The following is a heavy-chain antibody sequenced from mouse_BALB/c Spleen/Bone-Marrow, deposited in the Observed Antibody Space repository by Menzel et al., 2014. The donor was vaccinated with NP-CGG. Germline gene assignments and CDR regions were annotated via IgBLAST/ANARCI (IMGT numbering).Heavy chain of an antibody. CDR3: ARPYRYYFDY. J-gene: IGHJ2*01. D-gene: IGHD2-14*01. Sequence: EVHLVESGGGLVKPGGSLKLSCAASGFTFSDYYMYWVRQTPEKRLEWVATISDGGSYTYYPDSVKGRFTISRDNAKSNLYLQMSSLKSEDTAMYYCARPYRYYFDYWGQGTTLTVSS. V-gene: IGHV5-4*02. CDR1: GFTFSDYY. CDR2: ISDGGSYT.